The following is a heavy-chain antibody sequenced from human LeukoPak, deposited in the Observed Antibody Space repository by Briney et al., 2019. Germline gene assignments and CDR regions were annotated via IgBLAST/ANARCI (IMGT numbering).Heavy chain of an antibody. V-gene: IGHV3-30*18. CDR3: AKDVRFLEWLLSY. CDR2: ISYDGSNK. J-gene: IGHJ4*02. Sequence: GRSLRLSCAASGLTFSSYGMHWVRQAPGKGLEWVAVISYDGSNKYYADSVKGRFTISRDNSKNTLYLQMNSLRAEDTAVYYCAKDVRFLEWLLSYWGQGTLVTVSS. CDR1: GLTFSSYG. D-gene: IGHD3-3*01.